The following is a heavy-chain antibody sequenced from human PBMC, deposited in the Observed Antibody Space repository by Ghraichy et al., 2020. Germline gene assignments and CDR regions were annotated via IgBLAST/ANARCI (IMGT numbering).Heavy chain of an antibody. J-gene: IGHJ3*01. CDR2: LYDTGNS. CDR1: GGSIISSTFY. Sequence: SETLSLTCTVSGGSIISSTFYWTWLRPPPGKGLEWIGNLYDTGNSYYTPSLRSRVSISVDTSKNHFSLQVASVTAADTAVYFCARAAKAFYFASGVHVFQVWGQGKLVTVSA. CDR3: ARAAKAFYFASGVHVFQV. D-gene: IGHD2-15*01. V-gene: IGHV4-39*02.